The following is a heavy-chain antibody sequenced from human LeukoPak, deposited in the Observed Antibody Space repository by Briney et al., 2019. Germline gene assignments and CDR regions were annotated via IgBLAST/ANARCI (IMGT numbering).Heavy chain of an antibody. CDR3: AVNGDPLKYYFDY. CDR2: ISSSSSYI. CDR1: GFTFSSYE. Sequence: GGSLRLSCAASGFTFSSYEMNWVRQAPGKGLEWVSSISSSSSYIYYADSVKGRFTISRDNAKNSLYLQMNSLRAEDTAVYYCAVNGDPLKYYFDYWGQGTLVTVSS. J-gene: IGHJ4*02. D-gene: IGHD4-17*01. V-gene: IGHV3-21*01.